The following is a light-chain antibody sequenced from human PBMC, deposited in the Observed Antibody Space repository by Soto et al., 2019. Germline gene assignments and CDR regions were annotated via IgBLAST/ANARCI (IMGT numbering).Light chain of an antibody. V-gene: IGLV1-44*01. CDR1: SSNVGGNP. CDR2: SNH. CDR3: AAWDASLGGFYV. Sequence: QSALTQPPSASGTPGQRVTISCSGSSSNVGGNPVNWYQHLPGTAPKLLIYSNHHRPSGVPDRFSASKAGASASLAISGLQSEDEGDYYCAAWDASLGGFYVFGSGTKVTVL. J-gene: IGLJ1*01.